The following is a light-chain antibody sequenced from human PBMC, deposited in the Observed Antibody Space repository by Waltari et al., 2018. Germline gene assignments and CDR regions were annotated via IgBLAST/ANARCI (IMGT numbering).Light chain of an antibody. CDR3: QQYSNWPLT. Sequence: ELVLTQSPATLSLCPREQATLCGSASQSVSSSLDLYQRKPGQAPRLLIYGASSRATGIPDRFSGSGSGTDFTLTISSLEPEDFAVYYCQQYSNWPLTFGGGTKVEIK. CDR1: QSVSSS. V-gene: IGKV3-15*01. J-gene: IGKJ4*01. CDR2: GAS.